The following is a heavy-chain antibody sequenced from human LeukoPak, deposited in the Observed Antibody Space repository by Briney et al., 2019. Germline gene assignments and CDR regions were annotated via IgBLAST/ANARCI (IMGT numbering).Heavy chain of an antibody. D-gene: IGHD3-10*01. V-gene: IGHV4-38-2*02. Sequence: SETLSLACTVSGYSISSGYYWGWIRQPPGKGLEWIGSIYHSGSTYYNPSLKSRVTISVDTSKNQFSLKLSSVTAADTAVYYCARDRGLGAFDYWGQGTLVTVSS. CDR2: IYHSGST. J-gene: IGHJ4*02. CDR3: ARDRGLGAFDY. CDR1: GYSISSGYY.